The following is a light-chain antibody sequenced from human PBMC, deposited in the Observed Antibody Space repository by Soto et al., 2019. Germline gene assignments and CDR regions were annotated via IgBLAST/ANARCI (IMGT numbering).Light chain of an antibody. CDR2: KAS. Sequence: QMPQPHSTLSGSVVDRVTIPCQASQTISSWLAWAQQKPGKAPKLLSYKASTLKSGVQSRFSGRGSGTEFTLTISSLQPDDFATYYCQHSNSYSEAFGQGTKEDI. CDR1: QTISSW. J-gene: IGKJ1*01. CDR3: QHSNSYSEA. V-gene: IGKV1-5*03.